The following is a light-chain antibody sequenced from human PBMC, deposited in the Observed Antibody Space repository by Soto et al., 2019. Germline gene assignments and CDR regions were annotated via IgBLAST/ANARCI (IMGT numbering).Light chain of an antibody. Sequence: QSALTQPASVSGSPVQSITIPCTGTSRDVGAYNLVSGYQQHPGKAPKLLFYGVRNAPPGISFRFSGSRSGNPASLTISGLLAEDEADYYCSAYTTRSTLVFGGGTKVTVL. V-gene: IGLV2-14*01. J-gene: IGLJ2*01. CDR2: GVR. CDR3: SAYTTRSTLV. CDR1: SRDVGAYNL.